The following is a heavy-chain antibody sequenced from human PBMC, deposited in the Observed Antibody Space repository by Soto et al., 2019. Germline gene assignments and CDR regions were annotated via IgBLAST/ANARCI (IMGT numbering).Heavy chain of an antibody. J-gene: IGHJ5*02. D-gene: IGHD3-9*01. CDR3: ARDLTQSGFDP. CDR1: GGSISSYY. CDR2: IYYSGST. V-gene: IGHV4-59*01. Sequence: SETLSLTCTVSGGSISSYYWTWIRQPPGKGLEWIGYIYYSGSTNYNPSLKSRVTISVDTSKNQFSLKLSSVTAADTAVYYCARDLTQSGFDPWGQGTLVTVSS.